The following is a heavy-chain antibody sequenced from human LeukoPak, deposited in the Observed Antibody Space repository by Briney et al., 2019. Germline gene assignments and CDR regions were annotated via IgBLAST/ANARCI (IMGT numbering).Heavy chain of an antibody. J-gene: IGHJ4*02. Sequence: GGSLRLSCAPSGFTVSTNCMSWVRQAPGKGLEWVSVIYSGGSTYYADSVKGRFTISRDNSKNTLYLQMNSLRAEDTAVYYCARDQYYDSSGYYWSDNWAQGTLVTVSS. CDR2: IYSGGST. V-gene: IGHV3-66*01. D-gene: IGHD3-22*01. CDR3: ARDQYYDSSGYYWSDN. CDR1: GFTVSTNC.